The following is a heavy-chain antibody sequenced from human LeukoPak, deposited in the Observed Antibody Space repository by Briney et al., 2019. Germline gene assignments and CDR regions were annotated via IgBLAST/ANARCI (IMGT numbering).Heavy chain of an antibody. CDR1: GYTFTNYY. D-gene: IGHD6-13*01. CDR2: INPSGGSK. V-gene: IGHV1-46*01. CDR3: ARETAGSSSWYGWFDP. J-gene: IGHJ5*02. Sequence: SVTVSFKASGYTFTNYYMRWLRQAPAQGRAGMGIINPSGGSKSYAQRFEGRVTMTGDTSTSAVYMELSSLRSEVRAVYYCARETAGSSSWYGWFDPWGQGTLVTVSS.